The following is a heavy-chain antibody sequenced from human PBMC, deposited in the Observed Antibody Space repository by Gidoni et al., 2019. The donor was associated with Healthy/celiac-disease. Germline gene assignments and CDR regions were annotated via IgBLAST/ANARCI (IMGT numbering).Heavy chain of an antibody. CDR1: GYTFTSYG. Sequence: QLQLVQSGAEVKKPGAAVKVSCKASGYTFTSYGISWVRQAPGQGLEWMGWISAYNGNTNYAQKLQGRVTMTTDTSTSTAYMELRSLRSDDTAVYYCARDGVYCTGGVCYYYFDYWGQGTLVTVSS. CDR3: ARDGVYCTGGVCYYYFDY. CDR2: ISAYNGNT. J-gene: IGHJ4*02. V-gene: IGHV1-18*01. D-gene: IGHD2-8*02.